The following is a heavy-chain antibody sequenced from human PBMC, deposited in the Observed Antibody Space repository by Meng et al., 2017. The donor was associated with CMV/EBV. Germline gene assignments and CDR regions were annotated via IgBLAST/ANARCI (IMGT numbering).Heavy chain of an antibody. CDR1: GFTFDDYA. Sequence: GGSLRLSCAASGFTFDDYAMHWVRQAPGKGLEWVSLISWDGGSTYCADSVKGRFTISRDNSKNSLYLQMNSLRAEDTALYYCARVDSGWTHYYGMDVWGQGTTVTVSS. V-gene: IGHV3-43D*03. CDR2: ISWDGGST. D-gene: IGHD6-19*01. CDR3: ARVDSGWTHYYGMDV. J-gene: IGHJ6*02.